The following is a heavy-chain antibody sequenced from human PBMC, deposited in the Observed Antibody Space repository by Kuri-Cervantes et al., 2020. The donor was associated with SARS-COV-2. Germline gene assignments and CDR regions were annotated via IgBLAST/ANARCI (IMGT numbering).Heavy chain of an antibody. CDR3: ARVSHRGSGYQNPPDY. CDR1: RFTFSSYC. D-gene: IGHD3-3*01. V-gene: IGHV3-33*08. Sequence: GGSLRLSCAASRFTFSSYCMHWVRQAAGKGLEWVVVIWYDGSNKYYADSVKGRFTISRDNSKNTLYLQMNSLRAEDTAVYYCARVSHRGSGYQNPPDYWGQGTLVTVSS. CDR2: IWYDGSNK. J-gene: IGHJ4*02.